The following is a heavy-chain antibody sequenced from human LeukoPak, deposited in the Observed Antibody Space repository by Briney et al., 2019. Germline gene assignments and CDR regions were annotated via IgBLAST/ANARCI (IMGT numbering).Heavy chain of an antibody. Sequence: GASVKVSCKASGYTCTSYGISWVRQAPGQGPEWMGWISAYNGNTNYAQKLQGRVTMTTDTSTSTAYMELRSLRSDDTAVYYCARVWMATIGGTFDYWGQGTLVTVSS. CDR1: GYTCTSYG. CDR2: ISAYNGNT. V-gene: IGHV1-18*04. CDR3: ARVWMATIGGTFDY. D-gene: IGHD5-12*01. J-gene: IGHJ4*02.